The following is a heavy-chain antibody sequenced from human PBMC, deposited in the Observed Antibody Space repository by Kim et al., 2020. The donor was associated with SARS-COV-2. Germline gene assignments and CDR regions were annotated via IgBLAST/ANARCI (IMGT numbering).Heavy chain of an antibody. D-gene: IGHD3-16*01. Sequence: GESLKISCKGSGYRFTGYWIGWVRQKPGKGLEWMRITFPYDSDTRYNPAFQGQVTISADKSISTAYLQWNSLQASDTATYYCGLIALDGNWFDPWGQGTLVIVSS. CDR1: GYRFTGYW. CDR2: TFPYDSDT. V-gene: IGHV5-51*01. CDR3: GLIALDGNWFDP. J-gene: IGHJ5*02.